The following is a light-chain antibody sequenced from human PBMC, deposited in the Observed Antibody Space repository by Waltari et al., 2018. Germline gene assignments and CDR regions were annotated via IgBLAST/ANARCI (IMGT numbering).Light chain of an antibody. CDR1: QSVSTY. V-gene: IGKV3-20*01. J-gene: IGKJ1*01. Sequence: ELVLTQYPATESLSPAERVRFSCWASQSVSTYLAWSQQKPGQAPRLLIYHASTRATGIPDRFSGSGSGTDFSLTISRLEPEDFAMYYCHQYVESPATFGQGTKVEIK. CDR2: HAS. CDR3: HQYVESPAT.